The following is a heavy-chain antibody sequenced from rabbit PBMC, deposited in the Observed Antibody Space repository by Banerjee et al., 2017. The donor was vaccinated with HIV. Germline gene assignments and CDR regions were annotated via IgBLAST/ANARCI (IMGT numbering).Heavy chain of an antibody. CDR1: GFSFSSNYY. CDR2: IDPVFGST. CDR3: ARDRGL. V-gene: IGHV1S45*01. J-gene: IGHJ4*01. Sequence: QEQLVESGGGLVQPEGSLTLTCTASGFSFSSNYYMSWVRQAPGKGLEWIGYIDPVFGSTWYASWVNGRFTISKTSSTTVTLQMTSLTAADTATYFCARDRGLWGPGTLV.